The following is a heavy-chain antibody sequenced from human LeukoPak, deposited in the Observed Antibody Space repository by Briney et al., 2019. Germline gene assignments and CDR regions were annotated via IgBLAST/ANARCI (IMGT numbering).Heavy chain of an antibody. CDR1: GDTFSSYA. CDR3: ARGTHYDILLDV. D-gene: IGHD3-9*01. V-gene: IGHV1-69*13. J-gene: IGHJ6*04. Sequence: SVKVSCKASGDTFSSYAISWVRQAPGQGLEWMGGIIPIFGTANYAQKFQGRVTITADESTSTAYMELSSLRSEDTAVYYCARGTHYDILLDVWGKGTTVTVSS. CDR2: IIPIFGTA.